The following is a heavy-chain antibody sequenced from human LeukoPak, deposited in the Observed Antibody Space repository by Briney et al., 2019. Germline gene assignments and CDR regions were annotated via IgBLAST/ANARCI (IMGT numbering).Heavy chain of an antibody. J-gene: IGHJ4*02. CDR3: ARRTYSASYWKHFDY. CDR1: GGSISSSSDY. D-gene: IGHD1-26*01. CDR2: IYYSENT. Sequence: PSETLSLTCTVSGGSISSSSDYWGWIRQAPGKGLEWIGSIYYSENTYYNSSLKSRVTISVDTSKNQFSLKLSSVTAADTAVYFCARRTYSASYWKHFDYWGQGTLVTVSS. V-gene: IGHV4-39*01.